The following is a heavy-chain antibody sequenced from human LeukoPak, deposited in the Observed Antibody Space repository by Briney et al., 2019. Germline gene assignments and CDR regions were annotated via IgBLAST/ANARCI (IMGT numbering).Heavy chain of an antibody. CDR3: ARTPDGADY. V-gene: IGHV3-21*01. CDR1: GFTFSSYA. CDR2: ITGSSDSI. Sequence: KTGGSLRLSCAASGFTFSSYAMEWVRQAPGKGLEGVSSITGSSDSIYYADSVRGRFIISRDNAENSLYLQMNSLRVEDTAVYYCARTPDGADYWGQGTLVTVSS. J-gene: IGHJ4*02. D-gene: IGHD3-10*01.